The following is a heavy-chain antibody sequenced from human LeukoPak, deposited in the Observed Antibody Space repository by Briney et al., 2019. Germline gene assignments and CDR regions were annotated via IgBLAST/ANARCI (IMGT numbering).Heavy chain of an antibody. Sequence: PGGSLRLSCAASGFTFSNAWMSWVRQAPGKGLEWVGRIKSKTDGGTTDYAAPVKGRFTISRDDSKNTLYLQMNSLKTEDTAVYYCTTNYDDSSGYYYYYYYMDVWGKGTTVTVSS. J-gene: IGHJ6*03. CDR1: GFTFSNAW. CDR2: IKSKTDGGTT. V-gene: IGHV3-15*01. D-gene: IGHD3-22*01. CDR3: TTNYDDSSGYYYYYYYMDV.